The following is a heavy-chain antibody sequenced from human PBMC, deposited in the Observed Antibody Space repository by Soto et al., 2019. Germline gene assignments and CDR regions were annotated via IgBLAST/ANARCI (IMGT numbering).Heavy chain of an antibody. CDR1: GFTFSSYS. CDR3: GGYGGDGIWS. CDR2: ISSNGGTT. Sequence: EVQLVESGGGLVQPGGSLRLSCAASGFTFSSYSMHWVRQAPGKGLEYVSAISSNGGTTSYANSVKGRFTISRDNSKNMLYLQMGSLRAEDMAVYYCGGYGGDGIWSWGQGTLVTVSS. V-gene: IGHV3-64*01. J-gene: IGHJ5*02. D-gene: IGHD2-21*02.